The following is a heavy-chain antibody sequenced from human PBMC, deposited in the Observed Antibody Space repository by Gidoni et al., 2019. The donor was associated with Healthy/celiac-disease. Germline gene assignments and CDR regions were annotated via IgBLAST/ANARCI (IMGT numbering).Heavy chain of an antibody. CDR3: AKDLRGSGSYPHGDAFDI. D-gene: IGHD1-26*01. CDR1: RLPFSSYA. CDR2: ISGSGGST. V-gene: IGHV3-23*01. J-gene: IGHJ3*02. Sequence: EVQLLESGGGFVQPGGSLRLSSSASRLPFSSYAMSWVRQAPGKGLEWVSAISGSGGSTYYADSVKGRFTISRDNSKNTLYLQMNSLRAEDTAVYYCAKDLRGSGSYPHGDAFDIWGQGTMVTVSS.